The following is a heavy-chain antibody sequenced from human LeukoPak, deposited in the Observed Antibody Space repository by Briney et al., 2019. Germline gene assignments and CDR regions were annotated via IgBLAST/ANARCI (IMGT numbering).Heavy chain of an antibody. CDR2: INPNSGGT. CDR1: GYTFTGYY. D-gene: IGHD2-2*01. CDR3: AREVPAARTNFDY. J-gene: IGHJ4*02. V-gene: IGHV1-2*02. Sequence: ASVKVSCKASGYTFTGYYMHWVRQAPGQGLEWMRWINPNSGGTNYAQKFQGRVTMTRDTSISTAYMELSRLRSDDTAVYYCAREVPAARTNFDYWGQGTLVTVSS.